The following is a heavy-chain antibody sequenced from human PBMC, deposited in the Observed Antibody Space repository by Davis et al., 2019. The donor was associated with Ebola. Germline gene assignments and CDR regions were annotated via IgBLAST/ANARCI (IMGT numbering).Heavy chain of an antibody. Sequence: GGSLRLSCAASGFTFSSYWMSWVRQAPGKGLEWVANIKQDGSEKYYVDSVKGRFTISRDNAKNSLYLQMNSLRAEDTAVYYCAGGSYSNYRVVNTYYYYGMDVWGQGTTVTVSS. V-gene: IGHV3-7*04. J-gene: IGHJ6*02. D-gene: IGHD4-11*01. CDR2: IKQDGSEK. CDR1: GFTFSSYW. CDR3: AGGSYSNYRVVNTYYYYGMDV.